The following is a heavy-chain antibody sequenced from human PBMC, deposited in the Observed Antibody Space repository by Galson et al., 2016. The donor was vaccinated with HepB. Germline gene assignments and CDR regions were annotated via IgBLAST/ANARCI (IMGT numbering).Heavy chain of an antibody. Sequence: SLRLSCAASGFTFSSYSMNWVRQAPGKGLEWVSFISSSSTYIYYADSVRGRFTISRDNAKNSLCLQMNSLRAEDTAVYYCARLVENWNEAGRFDSWGQGTLVTVSS. CDR3: ARLVENWNEAGRFDS. V-gene: IGHV3-21*01. CDR2: ISSSSTYI. J-gene: IGHJ4*02. CDR1: GFTFSSYS. D-gene: IGHD1-1*01.